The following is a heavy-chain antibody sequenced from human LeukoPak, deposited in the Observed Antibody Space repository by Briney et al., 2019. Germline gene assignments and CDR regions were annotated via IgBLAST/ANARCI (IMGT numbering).Heavy chain of an antibody. CDR3: ARFYGVPGGWFDP. V-gene: IGHV3-66*01. J-gene: IGHJ5*02. CDR2: IYDGGST. CDR1: GITISSSH. Sequence: PGGSLRLSCAASGITISSSHMTWVRQAPGKGLEWVSVIYDGGSTSYADSVKGRFIISRDNSKNTLYLQMNSLRGEDTAVYYCARFYGVPGGWFDPWGQGTLVTVSS. D-gene: IGHD4-17*01.